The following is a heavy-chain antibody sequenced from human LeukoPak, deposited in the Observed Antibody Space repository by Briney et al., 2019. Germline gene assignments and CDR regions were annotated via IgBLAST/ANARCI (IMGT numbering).Heavy chain of an antibody. CDR2: INPNSGGT. CDR3: ARVVRLSHQANDAFDI. D-gene: IGHD3-16*01. Sequence: LEASVKVSCKASGYTFTGYYMHWVRQALGQGLEWMGWINPNSGGTNYAQKFQGRVTMTRDTSISTAYMELSRLRSDDTAVYYCARVVRLSHQANDAFDIWGQGTMVTVSS. J-gene: IGHJ3*02. CDR1: GYTFTGYY. V-gene: IGHV1-2*02.